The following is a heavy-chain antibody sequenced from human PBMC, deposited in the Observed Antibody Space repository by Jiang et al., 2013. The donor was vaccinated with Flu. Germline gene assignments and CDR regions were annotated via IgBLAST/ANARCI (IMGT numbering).Heavy chain of an antibody. CDR2: MNPNSGNT. J-gene: IGHJ4*02. CDR3: ARYYGDLPFDY. Sequence: WMNPNSGNTGYAQKFQGRVTMTRNTSISTAYMELSSLRSEDTAVYYCARYYGDLPFDYWGQGTLVTVSS. V-gene: IGHV1-8*01. D-gene: IGHD4-17*01.